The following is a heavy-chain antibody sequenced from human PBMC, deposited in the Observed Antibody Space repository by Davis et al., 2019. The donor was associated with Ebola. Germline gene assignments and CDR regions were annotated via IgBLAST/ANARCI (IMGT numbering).Heavy chain of an antibody. Sequence: AASVKVSCKTSGYTFTNYAIHWVRQAPGQRLEWMGWINAGNGDTKYSQNFQGRVTITRDTPASTAYMELSGLTSEGTAVYYCARERAGTRFDPWGQGTLVTVSS. D-gene: IGHD1-14*01. CDR1: GYTFTNYA. J-gene: IGHJ5*02. V-gene: IGHV1-3*01. CDR3: ARERAGTRFDP. CDR2: INAGNGDT.